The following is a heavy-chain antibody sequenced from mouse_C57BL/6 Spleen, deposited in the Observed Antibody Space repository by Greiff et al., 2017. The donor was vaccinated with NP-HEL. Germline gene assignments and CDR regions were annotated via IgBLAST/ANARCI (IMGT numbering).Heavy chain of an antibody. J-gene: IGHJ4*01. D-gene: IGHD1-1*01. Sequence: VQLQQSGAELARPGASVKLSCTASGYTFTSYGISWVKQRTGQGLEWIGEIYPRSGNTYYNEKFKGKATLTADKSSSTAYMELRSLTSEDSAVYFCARLITTVVAPVAMDYWGQGTSVTVSS. V-gene: IGHV1-81*01. CDR3: ARLITTVVAPVAMDY. CDR2: IYPRSGNT. CDR1: GYTFTSYG.